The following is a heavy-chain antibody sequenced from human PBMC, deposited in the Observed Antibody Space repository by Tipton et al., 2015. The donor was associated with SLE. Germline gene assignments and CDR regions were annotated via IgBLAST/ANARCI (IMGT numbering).Heavy chain of an antibody. CDR1: GGSISSHY. D-gene: IGHD6-19*01. Sequence: LSLTCTVSGGSISSHYWSWIRQPPGKGLEWIGYIYYSGSTNYNPSLKSRVTISVDTSKNQFSLKLSSVTAADTAVYYCARVSESGWYYFDYWGQGTLVTVSS. CDR2: IYYSGST. J-gene: IGHJ4*02. V-gene: IGHV4-59*11. CDR3: ARVSESGWYYFDY.